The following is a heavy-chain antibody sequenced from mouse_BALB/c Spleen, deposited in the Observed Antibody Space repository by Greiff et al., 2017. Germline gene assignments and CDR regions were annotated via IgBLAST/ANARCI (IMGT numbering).Heavy chain of an antibody. Sequence: EVMLVESGGGLVKPGGSLKLSCAASGFTFSSYAMSWVRQTPEKRLEWVASISSGGSTYYPDSVKGRFTISRDNARNILYLQMSSLRSEDTAMYYSARDYYGSRAMDYWGQGTSVTVSS. CDR3: ARDYYGSRAMDY. CDR2: ISSGGST. V-gene: IGHV5-6-5*01. D-gene: IGHD1-1*01. CDR1: GFTFSSYA. J-gene: IGHJ4*01.